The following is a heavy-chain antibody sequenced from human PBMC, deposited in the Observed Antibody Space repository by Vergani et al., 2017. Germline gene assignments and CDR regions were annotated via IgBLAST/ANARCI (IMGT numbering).Heavy chain of an antibody. CDR1: GFTFSSYA. V-gene: IGHV3-30-3*01. D-gene: IGHD2-8*01. CDR3: ARDHQIVPRENYYYMDV. Sequence: QVQLVESGGGVVQPGRSLRLSCAASGFTFSSYAMHWVRQAPGKGLEWVAVISYDGSNKYYADSVKGRFTISRDNSKNTLYLQMNSLRAEDTAVYYCARDHQIVPRENYYYMDVWGKGTTVTVSS. CDR2: ISYDGSNK. J-gene: IGHJ6*03.